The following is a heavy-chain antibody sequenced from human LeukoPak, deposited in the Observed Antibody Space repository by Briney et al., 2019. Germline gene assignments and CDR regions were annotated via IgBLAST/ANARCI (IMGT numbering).Heavy chain of an antibody. V-gene: IGHV3-15*01. D-gene: IGHD2-21*01. CDR1: GFTFSSYS. J-gene: IGHJ4*02. CDR2: IKSKTDGGTT. Sequence: PGGSLRLSCAASGFTFSSYSMSWVRQAPGKGLEWVGRIKSKTDGGTTDYAAPVKGRFTISRDDSKNTLFLQMNSLRTEDTAVYYCATACVHWGQGTLVTVSS. CDR3: ATACVH.